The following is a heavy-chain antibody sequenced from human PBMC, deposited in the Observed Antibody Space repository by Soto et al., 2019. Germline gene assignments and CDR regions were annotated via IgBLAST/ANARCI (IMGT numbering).Heavy chain of an antibody. CDR3: ARGLTTVTTEGFVYYFDY. Sequence: ASVKVSCKASGYTFTGYYMHWVRQAPGQGLEWMGWINPNSGGTNYAQKFQGRVTMTRDTSISTAYMELSRLRSDDTAVYYCARGLTTVTTEGFVYYFDYWGQGTLVTVSS. J-gene: IGHJ4*02. CDR1: GYTFTGYY. V-gene: IGHV1-2*02. D-gene: IGHD4-17*01. CDR2: INPNSGGT.